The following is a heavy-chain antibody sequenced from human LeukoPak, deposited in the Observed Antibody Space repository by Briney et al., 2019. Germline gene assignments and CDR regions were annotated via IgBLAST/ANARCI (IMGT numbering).Heavy chain of an antibody. J-gene: IGHJ2*01. V-gene: IGHV3-7*01. Sequence: QTGGSLRLSCAASGFTFSSYWMSWVRQAPGKGLEWVANIKQDGSEKYYVDSVKGRFTISRDNAKNSLYLQMNSLRAEDTAVYYCARASDGDYANYWYFDLWGRGTLVTVSS. CDR1: GFTFSSYW. CDR2: IKQDGSEK. CDR3: ARASDGDYANYWYFDL. D-gene: IGHD4-17*01.